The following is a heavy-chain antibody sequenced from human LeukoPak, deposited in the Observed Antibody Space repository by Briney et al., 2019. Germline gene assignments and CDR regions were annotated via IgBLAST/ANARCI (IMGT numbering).Heavy chain of an antibody. J-gene: IGHJ5*02. CDR1: GFTFSSYW. CDR3: ARERIAAHNWFDP. CDR2: INSDGSST. D-gene: IGHD6-6*01. Sequence: PGGSLRLSCAASGFTFSSYWMHWVRQAPGKGLVWVSRINSDGSSTSYADSVKGRFTISRDNAKNTLCLQMNSLRAEDTAVYYCARERIAAHNWFDPWGQGTLVTVSS. V-gene: IGHV3-74*01.